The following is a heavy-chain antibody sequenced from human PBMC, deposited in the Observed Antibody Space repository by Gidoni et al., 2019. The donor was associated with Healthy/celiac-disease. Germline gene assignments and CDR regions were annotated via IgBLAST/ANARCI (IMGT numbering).Heavy chain of an antibody. Sequence: KPGASVKVSCKVSGYTLTELSMHWVRQAPGKGLEWMGGFDPEDGETIYAQKFQGRVTMTEDTSTDTAYMELSSLRSEDTAVYYCATLAYCGGDCRDPYYYYMDVWGKGTTVTVSS. V-gene: IGHV1-24*01. J-gene: IGHJ6*03. CDR2: FDPEDGET. CDR3: ATLAYCGGDCRDPYYYYMDV. D-gene: IGHD2-21*01. CDR1: GYTLTELS.